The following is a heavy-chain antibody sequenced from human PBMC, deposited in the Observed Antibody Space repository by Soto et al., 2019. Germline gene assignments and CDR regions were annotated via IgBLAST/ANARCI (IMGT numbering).Heavy chain of an antibody. CDR1: GGSITSDDYY. Sequence: QVQLQESGPGLVKPSQSMSLTCTVSGGSITSDDYYWSWIRQPPGRGLEWIGYIFYSGSTHYNPSHTSRFIISLETSKTQVSLQLSSVTAADPAVYYCASANCGGDCSYRHDRYYVASWGQGTLVTFSS. J-gene: IGHJ4*02. V-gene: IGHV4-30-4*01. CDR3: ASANCGGDCSYRHDRYYVAS. D-gene: IGHD2-21*02. CDR2: IFYSGST.